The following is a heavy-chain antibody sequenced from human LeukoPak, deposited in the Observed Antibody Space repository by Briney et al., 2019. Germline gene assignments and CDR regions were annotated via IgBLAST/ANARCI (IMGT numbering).Heavy chain of an antibody. CDR3: ARESACGTTNCLAPADWLDP. J-gene: IGHJ5*02. D-gene: IGHD2-2*01. Sequence: ASVKVSCKASGGTFSSYAISWVRQAPGQGLEWMGWISPNSGNTDIAQKFQGRVTMTRDTSIATSYMEVDSLTSDDTAVYYCARESACGTTNCLAPADWLDPWGQGTLVIVSS. CDR1: GGTFSSYA. V-gene: IGHV1-2*02. CDR2: ISPNSGNT.